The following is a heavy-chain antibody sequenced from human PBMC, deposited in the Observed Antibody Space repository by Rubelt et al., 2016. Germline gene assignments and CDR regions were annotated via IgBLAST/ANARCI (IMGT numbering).Heavy chain of an antibody. Sequence: QVQLVQSGAEVKKPGSSVKVSCKASGGTFSSYAISWVRQAPGQGLEWMGGIIPIFGTANYAQKFQGRVTITADESTSTAYMELSSLRSEDTAVYYCANPPPGRRYSSSFDYYYYGMDVWGQGTTVTVSS. CDR3: ANPPPGRRYSSSFDYYYYGMDV. D-gene: IGHD6-13*01. CDR1: GGTFSSYA. CDR2: IIPIFGTA. J-gene: IGHJ6*02. V-gene: IGHV1-69*01.